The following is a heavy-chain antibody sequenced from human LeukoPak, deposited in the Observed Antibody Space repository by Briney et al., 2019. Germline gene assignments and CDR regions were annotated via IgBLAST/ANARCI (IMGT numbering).Heavy chain of an antibody. V-gene: IGHV4-34*01. D-gene: IGHD3-3*01. Sequence: SETLSLTCAVYGGSFSGYYWSWIRQPPGKGLEWIGEISHSGSTNYNPSLKSRVTISVDTSKNQFSLKLSSVTAADTAVYYCAREGENYDFWSGYHTIDYWGQGTLVTVSS. CDR1: GGSFSGYY. CDR2: ISHSGST. CDR3: AREGENYDFWSGYHTIDY. J-gene: IGHJ4*02.